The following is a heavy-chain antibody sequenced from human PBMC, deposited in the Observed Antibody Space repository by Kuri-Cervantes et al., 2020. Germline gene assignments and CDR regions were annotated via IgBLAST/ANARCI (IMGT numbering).Heavy chain of an antibody. J-gene: IGHJ4*02. D-gene: IGHD2-21*02. CDR3: AKERRYYGSDFSHFDH. CDR1: GFTFSTYG. V-gene: IGHV3-30*18. CDR2: IASDGRDK. Sequence: GESLKISCAASGFTFSTYGMHWVRQAPGKGLEWVAVIASDGRDKYNEKSVKGRVTISRDNSKNTVYLQMNSLRDEDTAVYYCAKERRYYGSDFSHFDHWGQGTLVTVSS.